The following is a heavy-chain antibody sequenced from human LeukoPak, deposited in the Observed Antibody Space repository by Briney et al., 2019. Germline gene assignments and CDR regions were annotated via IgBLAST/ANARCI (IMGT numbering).Heavy chain of an antibody. CDR3: AKAAAAIFYYGMDV. D-gene: IGHD2-2*01. CDR1: GVTFSSYA. J-gene: IGHJ6*02. CDR2: ISGSGGST. V-gene: IGHV3-23*01. Sequence: GGSLRLSCAASGVTFSSYAMSWVRQAPGKGLEWVSAISGSGGSTYYADSVKGRFTISRDNSKNTLYLQMNSLRAEDTAVYYCAKAAAAIFYYGMDVWGQGTTVTVSS.